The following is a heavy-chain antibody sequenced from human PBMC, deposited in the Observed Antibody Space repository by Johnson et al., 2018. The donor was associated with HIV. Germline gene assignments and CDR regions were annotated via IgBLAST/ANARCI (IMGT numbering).Heavy chain of an antibody. CDR1: GFMFDEYT. Sequence: LLVESGGGVVQPGRSLRLSCAASGFMFDEYTMHWVRQAPGKGLESVSPTSWDGGSSYYAVSVKGRITITRDNSKNSLYLQMTSLRTEDTALYYCAKDASSGWAGAFDIWGQGTMVTVSS. D-gene: IGHD6-19*01. V-gene: IGHV3-43*01. CDR3: AKDASSGWAGAFDI. CDR2: TSWDGGSS. J-gene: IGHJ3*02.